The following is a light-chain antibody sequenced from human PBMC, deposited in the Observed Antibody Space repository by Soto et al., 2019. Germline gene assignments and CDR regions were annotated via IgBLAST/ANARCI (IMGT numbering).Light chain of an antibody. CDR1: SSDIGSYDH. CDR3: ISYTDRQSYL. J-gene: IGLJ1*01. V-gene: IGLV2-14*03. CDR2: AVS. Sequence: QSALTQPASVSGSPGQSITISCSGTSSDIGSYDHVAWYQQFPGKSPKLIIYAVSDRPSGVSDRFSGSKSGISASLTISGLQTEDEADYYCISYTDRQSYLFXTGTKVTVL.